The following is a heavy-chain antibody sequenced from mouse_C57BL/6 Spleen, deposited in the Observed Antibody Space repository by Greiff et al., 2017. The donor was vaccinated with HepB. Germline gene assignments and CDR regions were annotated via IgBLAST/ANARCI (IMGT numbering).Heavy chain of an antibody. CDR2: IHPNSGST. V-gene: IGHV1-64*01. Sequence: VQLQQSGAELVKPGASVKLSCKASGYTFTSYWMHWVKQRPGQGLEWIGMIHPNSGSTNYNEKFKSKATLTVDKSSSTAYMQLSSLTSEDSAVYYCARLLYSGSVGYWGQGTTLTVSS. D-gene: IGHD1-2*01. CDR3: ARLLYSGSVGY. CDR1: GYTFTSYW. J-gene: IGHJ2*01.